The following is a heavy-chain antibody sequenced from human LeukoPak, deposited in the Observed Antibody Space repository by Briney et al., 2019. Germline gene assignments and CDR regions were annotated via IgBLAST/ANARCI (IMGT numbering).Heavy chain of an antibody. D-gene: IGHD5-24*01. Sequence: GASVKVSCKTSGYTFTDYYMHWVRQAPGQGLEWMGWLNPNSGDTNYAQKFQGRVSMTRDTSISTAYMDLSDLRSDDTAVYYCARGRKIEMTTMSGGSDYWGQGTLVTVSS. CDR1: GYTFTDYY. CDR3: ARGRKIEMTTMSGGSDY. CDR2: LNPNSGDT. V-gene: IGHV1-2*02. J-gene: IGHJ4*02.